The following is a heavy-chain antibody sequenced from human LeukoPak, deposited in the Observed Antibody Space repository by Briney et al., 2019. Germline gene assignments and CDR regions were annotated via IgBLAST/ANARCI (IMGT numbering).Heavy chain of an antibody. CDR1: GFTFSNAW. J-gene: IGHJ4*02. CDR3: TTYPYSSGWYPFDS. Sequence: KPGGSLRLSCVASGFTFSNAWMRWLRHAPGKGLEWVGRIKSKTDGGPLEYAAPVQGRFTISRDDSKNTLYLQMNSLKTADTAVYYCTTYPYSSGWYPFDSWGQGTLVTVSS. V-gene: IGHV3-15*01. D-gene: IGHD6-19*01. CDR2: IKSKTDGGPL.